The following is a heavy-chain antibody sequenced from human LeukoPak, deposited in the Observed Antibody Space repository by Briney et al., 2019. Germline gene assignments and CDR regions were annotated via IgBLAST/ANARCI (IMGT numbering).Heavy chain of an antibody. J-gene: IGHJ4*02. D-gene: IGHD3-10*01. CDR1: GGTFSSYA. CDR3: ASSTPTGLYYFDY. V-gene: IGHV1-69*13. CDR2: IIPIFGTA. Sequence: GASVKVSCKASGGTFSSYAISWVRQAPGQGLEWMGGIIPIFGTANYAQKFQGRVTITADESTSTAYMELSSLRSEDTAVYYCASSTPTGLYYFDYWGQGTLVTVSS.